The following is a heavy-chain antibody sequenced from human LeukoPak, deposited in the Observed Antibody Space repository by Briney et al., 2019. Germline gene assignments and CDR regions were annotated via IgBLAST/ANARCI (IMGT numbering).Heavy chain of an antibody. V-gene: IGHV1-8*01. CDR1: GYTFTSYD. CDR2: MNPNSANT. CDR3: ARVQVEWELLTD. D-gene: IGHD1-26*01. Sequence: ASVKVSCKASGYTFTSYDINWVRQATGQGLEWMGWMNPNSANTGYAQKFQGRVTMTRDTSIGTAYMELSRLRSDDTAVYYCARVQVEWELLTDWGQGTLVTVSS. J-gene: IGHJ4*02.